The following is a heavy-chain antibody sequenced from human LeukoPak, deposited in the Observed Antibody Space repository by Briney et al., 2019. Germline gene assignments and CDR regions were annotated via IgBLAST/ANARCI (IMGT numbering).Heavy chain of an antibody. D-gene: IGHD5-24*01. J-gene: IGHJ4*02. V-gene: IGHV1-2*02. CDR2: INPKSGGT. CDR3: APATMTFDY. Sequence: ASVKVSCKASGYSFIDYYMHWVRQAPGQGLEWMGWINPKSGGTNYAQKFQERVTMTTDTSISTAYMELSRLTSDDTAVYYCAPATMTFDYWGQGTLVTVSS. CDR1: GYSFIDYY.